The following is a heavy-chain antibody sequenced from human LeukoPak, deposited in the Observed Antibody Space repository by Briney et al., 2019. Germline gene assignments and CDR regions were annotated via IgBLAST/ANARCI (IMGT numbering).Heavy chain of an antibody. CDR1: GYTFTTYD. J-gene: IGHJ6*03. V-gene: IGHV1-8*01. D-gene: IGHD3-10*01. Sequence: ASVKVSCKASGYTFTTYDINWVRQATGQGLEWMGWMNPNSGNTGYAQKLQGRVTMTRNTSISTAYMELSSLRSEDTAVYYCAKVGKTENYYGSGRFSYYYYMDVWGKGTTVTISS. CDR2: MNPNSGNT. CDR3: AKVGKTENYYGSGRFSYYYYMDV.